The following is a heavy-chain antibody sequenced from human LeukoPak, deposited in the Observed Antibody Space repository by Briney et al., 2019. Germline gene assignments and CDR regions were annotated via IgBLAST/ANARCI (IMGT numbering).Heavy chain of an antibody. V-gene: IGHV3-23*01. CDR3: AKRPRGNYLDPFDY. CDR2: ISGSGGGI. D-gene: IGHD3-10*01. CDR1: GFTFSTYA. J-gene: IGHJ4*02. Sequence: PGGSLRLSCEASGFTFSTYAMSWVRLAPGKGLEWVSAISGSGGGINYADSVRGRFTISRDNSKNRLCLQMNSLRAEDTAVYYCAKRPRGNYLDPFDYWGQGTLVTVSS.